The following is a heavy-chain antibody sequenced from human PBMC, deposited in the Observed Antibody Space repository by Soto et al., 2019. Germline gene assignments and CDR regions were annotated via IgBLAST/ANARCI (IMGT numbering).Heavy chain of an antibody. CDR2: IASDGSNK. CDR3: AREATVTIDY. CDR1: GFTFNTYA. J-gene: IGHJ4*02. V-gene: IGHV3-30-3*01. D-gene: IGHD4-17*01. Sequence: PGGPLRLSCAASGFTFNTYAIHWVRQAPGKGLEWVAVIASDGSNKYYADSVKGRFTISRDKSKNTLYLQMNSLRAEDTAVYYCAREATVTIDYWGQGALVTVSS.